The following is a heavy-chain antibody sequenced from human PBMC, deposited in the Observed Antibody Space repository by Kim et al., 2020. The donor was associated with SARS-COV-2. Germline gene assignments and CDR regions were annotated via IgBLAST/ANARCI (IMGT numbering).Heavy chain of an antibody. D-gene: IGHD3-16*01. J-gene: IGHJ6*02. V-gene: IGHV4-59*01. Sequence: SLKSRVTRSVDTSKNQFSLKLSSVTAADTAVYYCARRTFSADYYYYGMDVWGQGTTVTVSS. CDR3: ARRTFSADYYYYGMDV.